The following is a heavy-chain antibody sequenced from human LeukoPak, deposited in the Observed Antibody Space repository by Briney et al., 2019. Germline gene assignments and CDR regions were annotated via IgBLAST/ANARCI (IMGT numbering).Heavy chain of an antibody. Sequence: GASVKVSCKASGYTFTSYAMNWVRQAPGQGLEWMGWINTSTGNPTYAQGFTGRFVFSLDTSVSTAYLQISSLKAEDTAVYYCARDGAAIVRYYGMDVWGQGTTVTVSS. V-gene: IGHV7-4-1*02. J-gene: IGHJ6*02. CDR3: ARDGAAIVRYYGMDV. D-gene: IGHD3-10*01. CDR1: GYTFTSYA. CDR2: INTSTGNP.